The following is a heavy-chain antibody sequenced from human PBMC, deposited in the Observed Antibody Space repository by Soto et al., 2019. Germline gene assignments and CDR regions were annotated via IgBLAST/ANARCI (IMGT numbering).Heavy chain of an antibody. CDR1: GYTFTSYG. J-gene: IGHJ4*02. CDR3: ARARYDSSGYYSGPFDY. CDR2: ISDYNGNT. D-gene: IGHD3-22*01. V-gene: IGHV1-18*01. Sequence: QVQLVQSGAEVKKPGASVKVSCKASGYTFTSYGTSWVRQAPGQGLEWMGWISDYNGNTNYAQKLQGRVTMTTDTSTRTAYMELRSLRSDDTAVYYCARARYDSSGYYSGPFDYWGQGTLVTVSS.